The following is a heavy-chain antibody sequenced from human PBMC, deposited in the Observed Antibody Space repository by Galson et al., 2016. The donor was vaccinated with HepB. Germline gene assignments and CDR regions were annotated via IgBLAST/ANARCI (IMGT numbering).Heavy chain of an antibody. CDR1: GYTFNSYG. D-gene: IGHD6-19*01. Sequence: SVKVSCKASGYTFNSYGISWVRQAPGQGLEWMGWMSTYNGNTNYAQKFQDRVTMTTDTSTSTAYMELRSLRSDDTAVYHCARDGEGKRSGWPRRKYRHDHNGMDVWGQGTTVIVSS. J-gene: IGHJ6*02. CDR3: ARDGEGKRSGWPRRKYRHDHNGMDV. V-gene: IGHV1-18*01. CDR2: MSTYNGNT.